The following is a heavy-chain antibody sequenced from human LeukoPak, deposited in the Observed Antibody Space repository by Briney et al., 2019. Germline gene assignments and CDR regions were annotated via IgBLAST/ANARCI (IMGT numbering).Heavy chain of an antibody. D-gene: IGHD3-10*01. CDR3: ARASRGGLYDF. Sequence: PSETLSLTCTVSGGSISSYYWSWIRQPPGKGLEWIGYIYNSGSTNYNPSLKSRLTISLGSSKNQFSLKLSSVTAADTAIYYCARASRGGLYDFWGQGTLVTVSS. CDR2: IYNSGST. J-gene: IGHJ4*02. V-gene: IGHV4-59*01. CDR1: GGSISSYY.